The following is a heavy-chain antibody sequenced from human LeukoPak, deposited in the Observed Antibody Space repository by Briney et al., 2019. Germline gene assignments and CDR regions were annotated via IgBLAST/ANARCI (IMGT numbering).Heavy chain of an antibody. J-gene: IGHJ6*02. CDR2: IYSGGST. CDR3: ARDAGGYGMDV. CDR1: GGSISSYY. V-gene: IGHV3-66*01. Sequence: PSETLSLTCTVSGGSISSYYWSWVRQAPGKGLEWVSVIYSGGSTYYADSVKGRFTISRDNSKNTLYLQMNSLRAEDTAVYYCARDAGGYGMDVWGQGTTVTVSS. D-gene: IGHD2-8*02.